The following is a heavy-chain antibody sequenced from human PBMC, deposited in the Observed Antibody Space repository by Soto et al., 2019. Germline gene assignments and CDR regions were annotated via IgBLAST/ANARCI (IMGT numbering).Heavy chain of an antibody. V-gene: IGHV4-59*01. D-gene: IGHD3-3*01. Sequence: QVQLQESGPGLVKPSETLSLTCTVSGGSISSYYWSWIRQPPGKGLEWIGYIYYSGSTNYNPSLKGRVTISVDTSKNQFSLKLSSVTAADTAVYYCARVDYEFWSGYYSRGLNNWFDPWGQGTLVTVSS. CDR3: ARVDYEFWSGYYSRGLNNWFDP. J-gene: IGHJ5*02. CDR1: GGSISSYY. CDR2: IYYSGST.